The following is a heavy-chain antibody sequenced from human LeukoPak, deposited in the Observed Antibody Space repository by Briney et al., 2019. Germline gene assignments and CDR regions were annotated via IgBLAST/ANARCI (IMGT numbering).Heavy chain of an antibody. Sequence: ASETLSLTCTVYGGSFSGYYWSWIRQPPGRGLEWIGEINHSGSINYNPSLKSRVTISVDTSKNQFSLKLSSVTAADTAVYYCARDVYRIAARPFDYWGQGTLVTVSS. J-gene: IGHJ4*02. CDR1: GGSFSGYY. CDR2: INHSGSI. CDR3: ARDVYRIAARPFDY. V-gene: IGHV4-34*01. D-gene: IGHD6-6*01.